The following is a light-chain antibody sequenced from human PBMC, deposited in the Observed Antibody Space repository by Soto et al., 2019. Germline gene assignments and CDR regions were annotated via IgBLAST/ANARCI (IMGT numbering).Light chain of an antibody. Sequence: QAVVTQPPSASGSPGQSVTISCTGTSSDIGGYNYVSWYKQHPGKAPKLMIYEVSKRPSGVPDRFSGSKSGNTASLTVSGLQAEDEADYYCSSYAGSNNVVFGGGTKVTVL. CDR1: SSDIGGYNY. J-gene: IGLJ2*01. CDR3: SSYAGSNNVV. V-gene: IGLV2-8*01. CDR2: EVS.